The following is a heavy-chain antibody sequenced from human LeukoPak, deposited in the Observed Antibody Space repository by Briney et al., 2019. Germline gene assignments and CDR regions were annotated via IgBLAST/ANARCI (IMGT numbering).Heavy chain of an antibody. J-gene: IGHJ5*02. CDR2: INPNSGGT. V-gene: IGHV1-2*02. CDR3: ARVPSIAAAGFDP. CDR1: GYTFTGYY. D-gene: IGHD6-13*01. Sequence: ALVKVSCKASGYTFTGYYMHWVRQAPGQGLEWMGWINPNSGGTNYAQKFQGRVTMTRDTSISTAYMELSRLRSDDTAVYYCARVPSIAAAGFDPWGQGTLVTVSS.